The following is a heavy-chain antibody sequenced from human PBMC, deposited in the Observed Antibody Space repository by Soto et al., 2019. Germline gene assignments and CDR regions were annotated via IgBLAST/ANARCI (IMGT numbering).Heavy chain of an antibody. J-gene: IGHJ4*02. CDR3: VRVGGSGWTLDF. CDR2: INVGNGDT. Sequence: EASVKVSCKTSGYTFTAFAVHWVRQASGQRLEWMGWINVGNGDTKSSQNLQGRVTITRDTSASTVYMELSSLRSEDTAVYYCVRVGGSGWTLDFWGQGTLVTVSS. D-gene: IGHD6-25*01. V-gene: IGHV1-3*01. CDR1: GYTFTAFA.